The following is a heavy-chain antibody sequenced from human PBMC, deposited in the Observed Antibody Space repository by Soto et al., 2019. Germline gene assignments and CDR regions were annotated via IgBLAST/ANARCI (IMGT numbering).Heavy chain of an antibody. CDR3: AGEEDAFDY. V-gene: IGHV4-59*01. CDR2: IYYSGGT. Sequence: AETLSLTFTVSGGSIRTYYWSWIRQPPGKGLELIGYIYYSGGTNYNPSLKSRVTISVDTSKNHFSLKLTSVTAADTAVYYCAGEEDAFDYWGVGTLVNDSS. J-gene: IGHJ4*03. CDR1: GGSIRTYY.